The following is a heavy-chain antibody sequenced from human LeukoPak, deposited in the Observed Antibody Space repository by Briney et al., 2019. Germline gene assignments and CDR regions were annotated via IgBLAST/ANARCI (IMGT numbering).Heavy chain of an antibody. CDR1: GGSISSGGYY. V-gene: IGHV4-31*03. D-gene: IGHD3-22*01. Sequence: SETLSLTCTVSGGSISSGGYYWSWIRQHPGKGLEWIGYIYYSGSTYYNPSLKSRVTLSVDTSKNQFSLKLSSVTAADTAVYYCARRAFSSGYYYFDYWGQGTLVTVSP. CDR3: ARRAFSSGYYYFDY. CDR2: IYYSGST. J-gene: IGHJ4*02.